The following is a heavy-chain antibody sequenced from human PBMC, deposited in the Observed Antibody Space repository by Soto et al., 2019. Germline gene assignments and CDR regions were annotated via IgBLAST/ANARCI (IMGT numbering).Heavy chain of an antibody. V-gene: IGHV3-73*01. CDR2: IRSKPNNFAT. Sequence: EVQLVESGGGLVQPGGSLKLSCAAYGFTFGDSAMHWVRQASGKGLEWVGRIRSKPNNFATAYVASVKGRFTISRDDSKNTAYLQMNSLKTEDTAVYYCTRGTITPFDDWGQGTLVTVSS. J-gene: IGHJ4*02. CDR1: GFTFGDSA. D-gene: IGHD1-1*01. CDR3: TRGTITPFDD.